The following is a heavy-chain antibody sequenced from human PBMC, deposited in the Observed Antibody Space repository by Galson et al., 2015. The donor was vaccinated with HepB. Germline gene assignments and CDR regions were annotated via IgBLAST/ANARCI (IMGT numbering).Heavy chain of an antibody. J-gene: IGHJ4*02. V-gene: IGHV1-18*01. CDR1: GYRFINYG. D-gene: IGHD1-26*01. Sequence: SVKVSCKASGYRFINYGINWVRQAPGQGLEWVGWISGYNAKTDYGQKLQGRVTMTTDTSTNTAYMELRSLRSDDTAVYYCARARYSTSPPEVWGQGSLVTVSA. CDR2: ISGYNAKT. CDR3: ARARYSTSPPEV.